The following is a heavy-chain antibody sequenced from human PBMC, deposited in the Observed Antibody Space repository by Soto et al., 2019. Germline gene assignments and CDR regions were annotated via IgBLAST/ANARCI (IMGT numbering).Heavy chain of an antibody. V-gene: IGHV1-69*06. J-gene: IGHJ5*01. Sequence: SVKASCKASGGTFSSYAISWVRQAPGQGLEWMGGIIPIFGTANYAQKFQGRVTITADKSTSTAYMELSSLRSEDTAVYYCARDEYSSSSRAFTPMGSWGQGTLVTVSS. CDR2: IIPIFGTA. D-gene: IGHD6-6*01. CDR1: GGTFSSYA. CDR3: ARDEYSSSSRAFTPMGS.